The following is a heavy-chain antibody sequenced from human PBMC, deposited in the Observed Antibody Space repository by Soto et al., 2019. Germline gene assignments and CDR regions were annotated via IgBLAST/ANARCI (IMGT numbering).Heavy chain of an antibody. Sequence: QVQLVESGGGVVQPGRSLRLSCAASGFTFSSYGMHWVRQAPGKGLEWVAVISYDGSNKYYADSVKGRFTISRDNSKNTLYLQMNSLRAEDTAVYYCAKDQHIVVVTASYGMDVWGQGTTVTVSS. D-gene: IGHD2-21*02. V-gene: IGHV3-30*18. J-gene: IGHJ6*02. CDR3: AKDQHIVVVTASYGMDV. CDR2: ISYDGSNK. CDR1: GFTFSSYG.